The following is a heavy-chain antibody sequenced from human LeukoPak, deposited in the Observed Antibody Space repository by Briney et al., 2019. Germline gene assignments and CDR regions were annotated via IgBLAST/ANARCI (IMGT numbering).Heavy chain of an antibody. V-gene: IGHV3-48*01. CDR3: ARTYYDFWSGLKTYYYYYMDV. Sequence: PGGSLRLSCAASGFTFSSYSMNWVRQAPGKGLEWVSYISSSSSTIYYADSVKGRFTVSRDNAKNSLYLQMNSLRAEDTAVYYCARTYYDFWSGLKTYYYYYMDVWGKGTTVTVSS. J-gene: IGHJ6*03. D-gene: IGHD3-3*01. CDR1: GFTFSSYS. CDR2: ISSSSSTI.